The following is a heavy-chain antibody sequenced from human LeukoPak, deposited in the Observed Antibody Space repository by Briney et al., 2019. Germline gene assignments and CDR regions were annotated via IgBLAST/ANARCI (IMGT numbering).Heavy chain of an antibody. CDR3: ARNSEGFSYGQYYFAY. CDR1: GFTFSSYA. CDR2: ISGSGGST. V-gene: IGHV3-23*01. J-gene: IGHJ4*02. D-gene: IGHD5-18*01. Sequence: PGGSLRLSCAASGFTFSSYAMNWVRRAPGKGLEWVSAISGSGGSTYYADSVKGRFTISRDNSKNTLYLQMNSLRAEDTAVYFCARNSEGFSYGQYYFAYWGQGTLVTVSS.